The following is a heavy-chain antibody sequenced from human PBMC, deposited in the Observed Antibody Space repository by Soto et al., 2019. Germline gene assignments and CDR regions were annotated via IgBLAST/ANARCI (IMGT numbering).Heavy chain of an antibody. CDR1: GLTFSTYG. CDR3: ATDGAAGAALGV. Sequence: EVQLVEAGGGLVKPGGSLRLSCAASGLTFSTYGMNWVRQAPGEGLEWVSSINSGGEYFDYADSVKGRLTISRDNAKNALYLQLDSLRVGDTAVYYGATDGAAGAALGVWGQGTKVTVSS. J-gene: IGHJ6*02. CDR2: INSGGEYF. D-gene: IGHD6-13*01. V-gene: IGHV3-21*01.